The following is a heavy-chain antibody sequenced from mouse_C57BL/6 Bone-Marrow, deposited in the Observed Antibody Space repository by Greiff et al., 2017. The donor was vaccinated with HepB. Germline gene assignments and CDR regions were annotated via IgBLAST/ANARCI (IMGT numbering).Heavy chain of an antibody. D-gene: IGHD2-5*01. CDR3: ATYYSNSYAMDY. CDR2: ISSGGSYT. Sequence: EVNVVESGGDLVKPGGSLKLSCAASGFTFSSYGMSWVRQTPDKRLEWVATISSGGSYTYYPDSVKGRFTISRDNAKNTLYLQMSSLKSEDTAMYYCATYYSNSYAMDYWGQGTSVTVSS. J-gene: IGHJ4*01. CDR1: GFTFSSYG. V-gene: IGHV5-6*01.